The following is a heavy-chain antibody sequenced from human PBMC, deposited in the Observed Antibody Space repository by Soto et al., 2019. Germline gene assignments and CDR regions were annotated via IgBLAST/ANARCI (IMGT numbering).Heavy chain of an antibody. CDR3: ARRQISPPTRGAAAARGGMDV. CDR2: IWTDGSNH. D-gene: IGHD6-13*01. J-gene: IGHJ6*02. V-gene: IGHV3-33*01. CDR1: GFTFNNYG. Sequence: QVQLVESGGGVVQPGRSLRLSCAASGFTFNNYGMHWVRQAPGKGLEWVAVIWTDGSNHYYANSVKGRFTISRDNSKNTLFRQMSSLRAEDSAVYYWARRQISPPTRGAAAARGGMDVWGQGTTVTVSS.